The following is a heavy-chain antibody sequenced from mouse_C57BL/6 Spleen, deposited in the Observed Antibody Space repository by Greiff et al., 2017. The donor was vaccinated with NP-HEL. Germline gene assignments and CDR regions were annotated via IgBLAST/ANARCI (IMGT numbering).Heavy chain of an antibody. CDR3: ARPCTMIRTDDFDY. Sequence: QVQLQQSGPELVKPGASVKISCKASGYAFSSSWMNWVKQRPGKGLEWIGRIYPGDGDTNYNGKFKGKATLTADKSSSTAYLQLSSLTSADSAVYFCARPCTMIRTDDFDYWGQGTTLTVSS. CDR1: GYAFSSSW. V-gene: IGHV1-82*01. J-gene: IGHJ2*01. CDR2: IYPGDGDT. D-gene: IGHD2-4*01.